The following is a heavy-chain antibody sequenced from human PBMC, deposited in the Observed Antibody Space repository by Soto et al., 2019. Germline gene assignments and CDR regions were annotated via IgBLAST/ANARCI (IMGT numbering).Heavy chain of an antibody. Sequence: ASVKVSCKASGYTFTSYGISWVRQAPGQGLEWMGWISAHNGNTNYAQKLQGRVTMTTDTSTSTAYMELRSLRSDDTAVYYCARDCSYDYVWGTVNYYGMDVWGQGTTVTVSS. CDR3: ARDCSYDYVWGTVNYYGMDV. CDR2: ISAHNGNT. V-gene: IGHV1-18*04. J-gene: IGHJ6*02. CDR1: GYTFTSYG. D-gene: IGHD3-16*01.